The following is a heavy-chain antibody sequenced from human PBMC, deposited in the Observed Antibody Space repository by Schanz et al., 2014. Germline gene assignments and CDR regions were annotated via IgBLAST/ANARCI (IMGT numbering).Heavy chain of an antibody. CDR2: ISRSSSSI. J-gene: IGHJ4*02. D-gene: IGHD2-21*01. CDR1: GFTFTDHA. V-gene: IGHV3-21*02. CDR3: ARGRSLGWCDY. Sequence: EVQLLASGGGLVQPGGSLRLTCLTSGFTFTDHAMSWVRQAPGKGLEWVSSISRSSSSIYYADSVKGRFTISRDNAKNSLYLQMHSLRAEDTAVYYCARGRSLGWCDYWGQGTLVTVSS.